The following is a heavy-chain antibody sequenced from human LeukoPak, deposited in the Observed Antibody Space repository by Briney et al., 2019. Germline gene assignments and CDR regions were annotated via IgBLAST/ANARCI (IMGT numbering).Heavy chain of an antibody. CDR2: IYYSGST. D-gene: IGHD3-10*01. J-gene: IGHJ4*02. Sequence: SETLSLTCTVSGGSISSYYWSWIRQPPGKGLEWIGYIYYSGSTNYTPSLKSRVTISVDTSKNQFSLKLSSVTAADTAVYYCARDGGRDYYGSGSYDYYFDYWGQGTLVTVSS. CDR3: ARDGGRDYYGSGSYDYYFDY. V-gene: IGHV4-59*01. CDR1: GGSISSYY.